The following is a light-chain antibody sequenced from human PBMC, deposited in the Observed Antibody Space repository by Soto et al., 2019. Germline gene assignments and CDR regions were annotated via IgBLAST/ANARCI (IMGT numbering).Light chain of an antibody. CDR3: GTWDSSLSGVV. Sequence: QSVLTQPPSVSAAPRQKVTISCSGSSSNIGNNYVSWYQQLPGTAPKLVIYDNNKRPSGIPDRFSGSKSGTSATLGITGLQTGDEADYYCGTWDSSLSGVVFGGGTKLTVL. CDR1: SSNIGNNY. J-gene: IGLJ2*01. CDR2: DNN. V-gene: IGLV1-51*01.